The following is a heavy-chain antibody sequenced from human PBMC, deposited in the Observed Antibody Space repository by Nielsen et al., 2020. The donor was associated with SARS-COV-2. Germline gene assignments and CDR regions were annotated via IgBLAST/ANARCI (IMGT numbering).Heavy chain of an antibody. CDR3: VGSRTGNPPVFGVPYPDF. CDR2: IYHTGST. V-gene: IGHV4-38-2*01. Sequence: WIRQPPGKGLEWIGSIYHTGSTYYKPSLRSRVTVSVDKSKNQVSLELTSVSAADTAVFYCVGSRTGNPPVFGVPYPDFWGQGIPVTVSS. D-gene: IGHD3-3*01. J-gene: IGHJ4*02.